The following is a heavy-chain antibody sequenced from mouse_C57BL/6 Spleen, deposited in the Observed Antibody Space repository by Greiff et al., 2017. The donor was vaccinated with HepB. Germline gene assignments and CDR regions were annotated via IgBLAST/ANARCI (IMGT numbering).Heavy chain of an antibody. J-gene: IGHJ4*01. CDR3: ASLNWDYYAMDY. D-gene: IGHD4-1*02. V-gene: IGHV7-3*01. CDR2: IRNKANGYTT. CDR1: GFTFTDYY. Sequence: EVKLQESGGGLVQPGGSLSLSCAASGFTFTDYYMSWVRQPPGKALEWLGFIRNKANGYTTEYSASVKGRFTISRDNSQSILYLQMNALRAEYSATYYSASLNWDYYAMDYWGQGTSVTVSS.